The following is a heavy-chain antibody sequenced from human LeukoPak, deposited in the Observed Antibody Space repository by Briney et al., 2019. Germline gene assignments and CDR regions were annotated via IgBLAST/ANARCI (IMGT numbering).Heavy chain of an antibody. CDR3: TKDSQGSYDGFWYGTYGMDV. CDR1: GFTFGDYA. J-gene: IGHJ6*02. Sequence: PGGSLRLSCTASGFTFGDYAMSWFRQAPGKGLEWVGFIRSKAYGGTTEYAASVKGRFTISRDDSKSIAYLQMNSLKTEDTAVYYCTKDSQGSYDGFWYGTYGMDVWGQGTTVTVSS. V-gene: IGHV3-49*03. CDR2: IRSKAYGGTT. D-gene: IGHD3-16*01.